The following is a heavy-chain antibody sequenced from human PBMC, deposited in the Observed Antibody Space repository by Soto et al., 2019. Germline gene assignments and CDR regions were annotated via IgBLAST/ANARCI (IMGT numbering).Heavy chain of an antibody. Sequence: EVQLLESGGGFVQPGGSLGLSCAASGFPFSSYAMSWVRQPPGKGLEWVSSITGSGDNTYTADSVQGRFTISRDNSKNTLFLQMNSLRAEDTAVYYCAKDRLRDGSSRQGFDYWGQGTLVTVSS. CDR2: ITGSGDNT. D-gene: IGHD6-6*01. CDR3: AKDRLRDGSSRQGFDY. J-gene: IGHJ4*02. CDR1: GFPFSSYA. V-gene: IGHV3-23*01.